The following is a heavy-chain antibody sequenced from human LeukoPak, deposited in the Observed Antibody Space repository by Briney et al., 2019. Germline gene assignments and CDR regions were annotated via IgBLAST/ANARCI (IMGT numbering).Heavy chain of an antibody. CDR3: ARGYCSGGSCYSVETWFDP. J-gene: IGHJ5*02. V-gene: IGHV1-2*06. D-gene: IGHD2-15*01. Sequence: ASVKVSCKASGYTFTKYYMFWVRQAPGQGLEWMGRINPSIGGTDYAQKFQGRVTMTRDTSISTEYMELSRLRPDDTAMYYCARGYCSGGSCYSVETWFDPWGQGTLVTVSS. CDR2: INPSIGGT. CDR1: GYTFTKYY.